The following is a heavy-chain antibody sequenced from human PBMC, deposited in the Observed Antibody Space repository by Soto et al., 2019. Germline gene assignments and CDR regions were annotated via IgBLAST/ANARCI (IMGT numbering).Heavy chain of an antibody. Sequence: GASVKVSCKASGYTFTGYYMHWVRQAPGQGLEWMGWINPNSGGTNYAQKFQGWVTMTRDTSISTAYMELSRLRSDDTAVYYCARDSSYDSSGYYSITAFDIWGQGTMVTVSS. J-gene: IGHJ3*02. CDR2: INPNSGGT. CDR3: ARDSSYDSSGYYSITAFDI. CDR1: GYTFTGYY. V-gene: IGHV1-2*04. D-gene: IGHD3-22*01.